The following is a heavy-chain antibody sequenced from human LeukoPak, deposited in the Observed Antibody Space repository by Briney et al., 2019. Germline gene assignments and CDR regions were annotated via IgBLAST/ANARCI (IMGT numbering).Heavy chain of an antibody. Sequence: GGSLRLSCAASGFTFSNAWMSWVRQAPGKGLEWVGRIKSKTDGGTTDYAAPVKGRFTISRDDLKNTLYLQMNSLKTEDTAVYYCTTDLEYSRITMVRGVIHGMDVWGQGTTVTVSS. CDR3: TTDLEYSRITMVRGVIHGMDV. V-gene: IGHV3-15*01. CDR1: GFTFSNAW. D-gene: IGHD3-10*01. CDR2: IKSKTDGGTT. J-gene: IGHJ6*02.